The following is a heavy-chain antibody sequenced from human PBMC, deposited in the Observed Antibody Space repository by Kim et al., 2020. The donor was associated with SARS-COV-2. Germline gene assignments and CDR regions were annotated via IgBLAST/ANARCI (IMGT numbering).Heavy chain of an antibody. CDR1: GGSISSGNW. CDR3: AGKRGYSGYRGNWFDP. CDR2: IYQSGST. Sequence: SETLSLTCAVSGGSISSGNWWSWVRQPPGKGLEWIGEIYQSGSTNYNPSLKSRVTVSLDKSKNQLSLTLSSVTVADTAVYYCAGKRGYSGYRGNWFDPWGQGILVTISS. J-gene: IGHJ5*02. D-gene: IGHD5-12*01. V-gene: IGHV4-4*02.